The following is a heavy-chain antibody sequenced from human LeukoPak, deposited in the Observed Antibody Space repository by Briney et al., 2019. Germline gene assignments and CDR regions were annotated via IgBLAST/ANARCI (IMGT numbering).Heavy chain of an antibody. Sequence: GESLKISCKGSGYSFTTYWIAWVRQVPGRALEWMGIVYPGDSDTRYSPSFEGQVTFSADKSISTAYLQWSSLKASDTAIYYCARKNPTALRNNWFDPWGQGTLVTVSS. J-gene: IGHJ5*02. CDR3: ARKNPTALRNNWFDP. CDR1: GYSFTTYW. CDR2: VYPGDSDT. V-gene: IGHV5-51*01. D-gene: IGHD5-18*01.